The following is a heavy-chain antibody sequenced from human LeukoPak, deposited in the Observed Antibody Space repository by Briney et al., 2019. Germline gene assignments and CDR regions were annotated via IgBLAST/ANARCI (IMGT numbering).Heavy chain of an antibody. CDR1: GYSISSGYY. V-gene: IGHV4-38-2*02. Sequence: SETLSLTCTVSGYSISSGYYWGWIRQPPGKGLEWIGSIYYSGSTYYNPSLKSRVTISVDTSKNQFSLKLSSVTAADTAVYYCARDLAYYYYYMDVWGKGTTVTISS. J-gene: IGHJ6*03. CDR3: ARDLAYYYYYMDV. CDR2: IYYSGST.